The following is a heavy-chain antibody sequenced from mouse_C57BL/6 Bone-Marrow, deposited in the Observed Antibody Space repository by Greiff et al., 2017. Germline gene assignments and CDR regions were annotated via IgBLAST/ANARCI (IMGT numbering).Heavy chain of an antibody. CDR1: GYTFTSYW. CDR2: IDPNSGGT. CDR3: ASEVVATSDYYAMDY. D-gene: IGHD1-1*01. Sequence: QVQLQQPGAELVKPGASVKLSCKASGYTFTSYWMHWVKQRPGRGLEWIGRIDPNSGGTKYNEKFKSKATLTVDKPSSTSYMQLSSLTSEDSAVYYCASEVVATSDYYAMDYWGQGTSVTVSS. V-gene: IGHV1-72*01. J-gene: IGHJ4*01.